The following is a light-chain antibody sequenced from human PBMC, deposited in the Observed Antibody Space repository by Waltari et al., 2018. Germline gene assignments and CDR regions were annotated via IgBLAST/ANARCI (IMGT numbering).Light chain of an antibody. Sequence: QSALTQPASVSGSPGQSITISCTGTSSDVGGYNYVSWYQQHPGKAPKLMIYDVSKRPSGVSNRLSGCKSCNTASLTISGLQAEDEADYYCSSYTSSSTWVFGGGTKLTVL. V-gene: IGLV2-14*01. CDR2: DVS. CDR1: SSDVGGYNY. CDR3: SSYTSSSTWV. J-gene: IGLJ3*02.